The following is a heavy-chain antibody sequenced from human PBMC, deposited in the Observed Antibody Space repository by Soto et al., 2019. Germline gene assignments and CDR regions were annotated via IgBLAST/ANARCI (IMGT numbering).Heavy chain of an antibody. D-gene: IGHD3-9*01. J-gene: IGHJ4*02. CDR1: GYTFTSYG. CDR3: ARDDHDILTCYRRPRYLRY. CDR2: ISAYNGNT. V-gene: IGHV1-18*01. Sequence: QVQLVQSGAEVKKPGASVKVSCKASGYTFTSYGISWVRQAPGQGLEWMGWISAYNGNTNYAQKLQGRVTMTTDTSTSISYVELRSLRSDDTAVDYCARDDHDILTCYRRPRYLRYWGQGTLVTVSS.